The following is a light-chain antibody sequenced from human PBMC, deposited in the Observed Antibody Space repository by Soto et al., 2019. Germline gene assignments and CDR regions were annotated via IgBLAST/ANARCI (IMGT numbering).Light chain of an antibody. V-gene: IGKV3-15*01. J-gene: IGKJ4*01. CDR2: GAS. Sequence: TVMTQSPATLSVSPGERAILSCRASQSVSSSLAWYQQKPGQAPRLLIYGASTRATGIPARFSGSGSGTEFTLIISSLQSEDFAGYYCQQYNNRPLTFGGGTKVDI. CDR1: QSVSSS. CDR3: QQYNNRPLT.